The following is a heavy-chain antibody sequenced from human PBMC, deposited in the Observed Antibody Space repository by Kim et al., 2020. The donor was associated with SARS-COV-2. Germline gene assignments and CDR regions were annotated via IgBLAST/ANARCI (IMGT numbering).Heavy chain of an antibody. Sequence: GGSLRLSCAASGFTFSSYWMSWVRQAPGKGLEWVANIKQDGSEKYYVDSVKGRFTISRDNAKNSLYLQMNSLRAEDTAVYYCAREFGGSQYYYYYYGMDVWGQGTTVTVSS. D-gene: IGHD1-26*01. CDR3: AREFGGSQYYYYYYGMDV. CDR2: IKQDGSEK. J-gene: IGHJ6*02. CDR1: GFTFSSYW. V-gene: IGHV3-7*01.